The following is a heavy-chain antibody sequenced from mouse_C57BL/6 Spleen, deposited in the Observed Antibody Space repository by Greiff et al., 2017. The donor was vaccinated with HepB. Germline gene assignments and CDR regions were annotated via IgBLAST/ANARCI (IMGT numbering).Heavy chain of an antibody. CDR3: AREGNYYGSSSDY. CDR2: INPYNGGT. J-gene: IGHJ2*01. Sequence: VHVKQSGPVLVKPGASVKMSCKASGYTFTDYYMNWVKQSHGKSLEWIGVINPYNGGTSYNQKFKGKATLTVDKSSSTAYMELNSLTSEDSAVYYCAREGNYYGSSSDYWGQGTTLTVSS. D-gene: IGHD1-1*01. V-gene: IGHV1-19*01. CDR1: GYTFTDYY.